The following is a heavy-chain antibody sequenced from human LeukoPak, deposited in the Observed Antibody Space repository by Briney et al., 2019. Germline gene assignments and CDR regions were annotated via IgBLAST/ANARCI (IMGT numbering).Heavy chain of an antibody. Sequence: GASVKVSCKASGGTFSSYAISWVRQAPGQGLEWMGGIIPIFGTANYAQKFQERVTITRDMSTSTAYMELSSLRSEDTAVYYCAAEAKGYNYDYVWGSYRYTGYYGMDVWGQGTTVTVSS. CDR1: GGTFSSYA. V-gene: IGHV1-69*05. CDR3: AAEAKGYNYDYVWGSYRYTGYYGMDV. CDR2: IIPIFGTA. J-gene: IGHJ6*02. D-gene: IGHD3-16*02.